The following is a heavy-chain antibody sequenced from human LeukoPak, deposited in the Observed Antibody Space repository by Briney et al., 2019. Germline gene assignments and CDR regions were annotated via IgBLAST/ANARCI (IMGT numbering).Heavy chain of an antibody. D-gene: IGHD6-13*01. CDR2: IYYSGST. CDR3: ARSNWYSSSLFDP. CDR1: GGSISSSSYY. J-gene: IGHJ5*02. Sequence: SETLSLTCTVSGGSISSSSYYWSWIRQPPGKGLEWIGYIYYSGSTNYNPSLKSRVTISVDTSKNQFSLKLSSVTAADTAVYYCARSNWYSSSLFDPWGQGTLVTVSS. V-gene: IGHV4-61*01.